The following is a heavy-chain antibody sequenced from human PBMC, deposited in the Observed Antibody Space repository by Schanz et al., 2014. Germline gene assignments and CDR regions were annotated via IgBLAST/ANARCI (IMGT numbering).Heavy chain of an antibody. CDR3: ARDTTWRLDL. J-gene: IGHJ2*01. D-gene: IGHD1-1*01. CDR2: VFPNGIT. Sequence: QVQLQESGPGLVKPSQTLSLTCTVSGGSISSATYYWSWIRQPAGKALEWVGRVFPNGITNYNPSLKSRVPISLATSKNQFSLPLTSLTAADTAVYYCARDTTWRLDLWGRGTLVTVSS. CDR1: GGSISSATYY. V-gene: IGHV4-61*02.